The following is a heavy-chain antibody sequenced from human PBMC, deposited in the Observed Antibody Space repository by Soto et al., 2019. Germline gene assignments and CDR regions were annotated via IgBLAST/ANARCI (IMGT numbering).Heavy chain of an antibody. V-gene: IGHV3-21*01. CDR2: ISSGSSDT. J-gene: IGHJ5*02. Sequence: GWSLRLSFEASGFTFSHVSMNWVRQVPGKGLEWVASISSGSSDTWYADSVKGRFIISRDNAQNSLFLQMNTLRPEDTAMYYWAIGAAWAPGTQVTVAS. CDR3: AIGAA. CDR1: GFTFSHVS.